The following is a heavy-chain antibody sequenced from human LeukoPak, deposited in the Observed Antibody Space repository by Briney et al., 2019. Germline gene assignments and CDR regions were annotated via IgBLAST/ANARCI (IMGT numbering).Heavy chain of an antibody. Sequence: GGSLRLSCAASGFTFSSYSMNWVRQAPGKGLEWVSSISSSSSYIYYADSVKGRFTISRGNAKNSLYLQMNSLRAEDTAVYYCARDPGYSYGYEGPYYFDCWGQGTLVTVSS. D-gene: IGHD5-18*01. V-gene: IGHV3-21*01. CDR1: GFTFSSYS. CDR3: ARDPGYSYGYEGPYYFDC. J-gene: IGHJ4*02. CDR2: ISSSSSYI.